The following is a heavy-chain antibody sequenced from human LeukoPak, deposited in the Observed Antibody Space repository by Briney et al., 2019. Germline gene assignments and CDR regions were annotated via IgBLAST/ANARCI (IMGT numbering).Heavy chain of an antibody. J-gene: IGHJ4*02. Sequence: SETLSLICSVSGGTLNSFYWSWIRQPPGKGLEYIGYVYYTGKTNYNPSFKSRVTLSADTSKNQFSLKLSSVTVADTAVYYCARWNAVITSLDHWGQGILVAVSS. CDR3: ARWNAVITSLDH. V-gene: IGHV4-59*08. CDR1: GGTLNSFY. D-gene: IGHD3-16*01. CDR2: VYYTGKT.